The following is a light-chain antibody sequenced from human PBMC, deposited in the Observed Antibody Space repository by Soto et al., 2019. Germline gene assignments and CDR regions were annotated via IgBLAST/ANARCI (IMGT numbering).Light chain of an antibody. CDR3: QQSYSAPIT. CDR2: AAF. Sequence: DIQMTQSPSSLSASVGDSVTITCRASQNIRTYLNWYQQKPGKAPDLLIYAAFSLQSGVPSRFSGSGSGTDFTLTINTLQPEDFATYYCQQSYSAPITFGQGTRLDIK. V-gene: IGKV1-39*01. J-gene: IGKJ5*01. CDR1: QNIRTY.